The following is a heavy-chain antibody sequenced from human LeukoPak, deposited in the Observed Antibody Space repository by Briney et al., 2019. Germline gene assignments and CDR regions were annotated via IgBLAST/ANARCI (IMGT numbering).Heavy chain of an antibody. V-gene: IGHV1-2*02. CDR1: GYTFTDYY. CDR2: INSNSGGT. Sequence: GASVKVSCKASGYTFTDYYIHWVRQAPGQRLEWTGWINSNSGGTNYAQKFQGRVTMTRDTSISTAYIELSRLTSDDTAVYYCVRQISSYWGQGTLVTVSS. CDR3: VRQISSY. J-gene: IGHJ4*02. D-gene: IGHD2/OR15-2a*01.